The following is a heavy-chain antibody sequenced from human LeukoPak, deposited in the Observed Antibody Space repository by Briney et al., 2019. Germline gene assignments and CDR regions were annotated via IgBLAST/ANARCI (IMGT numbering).Heavy chain of an antibody. Sequence: SETLSLTCRVSGVSISSGSNYWGWIRQPPGKTLEWIGSIYSSGSTYYNPSLKSRVTISVDTSKNQFSLKLSSVTAADTAVYYCARVYYSNSYDYWYFDLWGRGTLVTVSS. CDR2: IYSSGST. CDR1: GVSISSGSNY. D-gene: IGHD6-13*01. V-gene: IGHV4-39*07. CDR3: ARVYYSNSYDYWYFDL. J-gene: IGHJ2*01.